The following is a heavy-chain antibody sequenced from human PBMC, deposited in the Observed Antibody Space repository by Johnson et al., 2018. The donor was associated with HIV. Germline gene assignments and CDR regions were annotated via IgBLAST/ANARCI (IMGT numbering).Heavy chain of an antibody. CDR3: AREARIVVVEPSDAFDI. Sequence: QVQLVESGGGVVQPGRSLRLSCAASGFTFSSYAMHWVRQAPGTGLEWVALVSYDGRNQYHADSVKGRFTISRDNSKNTLSLQMNSLRAEDTAVYYCAREARIVVVEPSDAFDIWGQGTMVTVSS. V-gene: IGHV3-30*14. CDR1: GFTFSSYA. J-gene: IGHJ3*02. CDR2: VSYDGRNQ. D-gene: IGHD3-22*01.